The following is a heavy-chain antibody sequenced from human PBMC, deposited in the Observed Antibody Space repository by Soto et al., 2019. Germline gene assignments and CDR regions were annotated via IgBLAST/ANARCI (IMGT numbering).Heavy chain of an antibody. CDR3: AGTTSHQWYYMDV. Sequence: QVQLQESGPGLVKPSQTLSLTCAISGDSVSSNSAAWNWIRLSPSRGLEWLARTYYRSRWYNDYAVSVRSRITVNPYTSTNQFSLQLTSVTPEDTAVYYCAGTTSHQWYYMDVWGKGTTVTVSS. D-gene: IGHD1-7*01. CDR2: TYYRSRWYN. V-gene: IGHV6-1*01. J-gene: IGHJ6*03. CDR1: GDSVSSNSAA.